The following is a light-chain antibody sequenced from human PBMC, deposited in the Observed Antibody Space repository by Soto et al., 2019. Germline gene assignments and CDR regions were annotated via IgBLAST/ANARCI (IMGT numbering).Light chain of an antibody. CDR1: SSNIGAGYD. V-gene: IGLV1-40*01. CDR3: QSNDSSLSGVV. Sequence: QSALTQPPSVSGAPGQRVTISCTGSSSNIGAGYDVHWYQQLPGTAPKLLIYGNSNRPSGVPDRFSGSKSGTSASLAITGLQAEDEADYYCQSNDSSLSGVVFGGGTKVTVL. J-gene: IGLJ2*01. CDR2: GNS.